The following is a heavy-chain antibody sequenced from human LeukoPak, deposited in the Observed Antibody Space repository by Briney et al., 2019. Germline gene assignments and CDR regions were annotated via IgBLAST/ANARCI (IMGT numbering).Heavy chain of an antibody. CDR1: AGSFSGYY. Sequence: PSETLSLTCAVYAGSFSGYYWSWIRQPPGKGLEWIGEINHSGSTNYNPSLKSRVTISVDTSKNQFSLKLSSVTAADTAVYYCARGGGTVVSRRPSSYYMDVRGKGTTVTVSS. J-gene: IGHJ6*03. CDR2: INHSGST. D-gene: IGHD4-23*01. CDR3: ARGGGTVVSRRPSSYYMDV. V-gene: IGHV4-34*01.